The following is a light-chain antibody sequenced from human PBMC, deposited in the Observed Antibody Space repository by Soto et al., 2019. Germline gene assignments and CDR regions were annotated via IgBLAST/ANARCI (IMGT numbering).Light chain of an antibody. V-gene: IGKV3D-15*01. CDR3: QQYNNWPPIT. J-gene: IGKJ5*01. Sequence: EIVLTQSPASLSLSSGERATLSCRAGQSVSSYLSWYQHKPGQAPRRLICGASTRATGIPARFSGGGSGTESTLTISSLQSEDFGLYYCQQYNNWPPITFGQGTRLEI. CDR2: GAS. CDR1: QSVSSY.